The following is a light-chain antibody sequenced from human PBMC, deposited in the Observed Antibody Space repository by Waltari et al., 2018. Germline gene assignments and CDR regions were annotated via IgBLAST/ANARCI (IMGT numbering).Light chain of an antibody. V-gene: IGKV1-39*01. CDR2: GAS. J-gene: IGKJ1*01. Sequence: DIQMTQSPSSLSASVGDRVTITCRASRSISTYLNWYQQKPGKAPKVLIYGASSLQSGVPSRFSGSGSGTDFTLTISSLQPEDFATYYCQQSHTSRTFGQGTKVEIK. CDR3: QQSHTSRT. CDR1: RSISTY.